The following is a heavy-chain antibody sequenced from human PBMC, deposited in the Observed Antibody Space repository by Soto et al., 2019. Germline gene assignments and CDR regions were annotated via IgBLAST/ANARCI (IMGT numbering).Heavy chain of an antibody. CDR1: GGSISSYY. V-gene: IGHV4-59*01. CDR2: IYYSGST. D-gene: IGHD3-10*01. J-gene: IGHJ6*03. Sequence: SETLSLTCTVSGGSISSYYWSWIRQPPGKGLEWIGYIYYSGSTNYNPSLKSRVTISVDTSKNQFSLKLSSVTAADTAVYYCARARDYYGSGSYFFNYYYMDVWGKGTTVTVSS. CDR3: ARARDYYGSGSYFFNYYYMDV.